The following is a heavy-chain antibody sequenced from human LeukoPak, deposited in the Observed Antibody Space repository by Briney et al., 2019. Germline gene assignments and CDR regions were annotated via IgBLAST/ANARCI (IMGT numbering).Heavy chain of an antibody. D-gene: IGHD4-17*01. CDR3: ARSPQGTATTANWLDP. CDR1: GGSISISNYY. J-gene: IGHJ5*02. V-gene: IGHV4-39*07. CDR2: MSYSGRT. Sequence: PSETLSLTCTVSGGSISISNYYWGWIRQPPGKGLEWIGSMSYSGRTYYNPSLKTLVTVSLDTSKNQFSLNLISVTAADTAVYYCARSPQGTATTANWLDPWGQGTLVTVSS.